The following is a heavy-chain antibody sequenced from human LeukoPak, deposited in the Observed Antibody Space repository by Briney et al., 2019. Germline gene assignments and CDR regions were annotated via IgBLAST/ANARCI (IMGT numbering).Heavy chain of an antibody. V-gene: IGHV4-39*01. CDR1: GGSIGISNYY. J-gene: IGHJ4*02. Sequence: SETLSLTCTVSGGSIGISNYYWGWIRQPPGMGLEWIGHIFYSGNTYYNPSLKSRVTISVDTSKNQFSLRLSTVAAADIATDYCARRGITYSSSFFAFWGQGTLVTVSS. CDR3: ARRGITYSSSFFAF. D-gene: IGHD1-26*01. CDR2: IFYSGNT.